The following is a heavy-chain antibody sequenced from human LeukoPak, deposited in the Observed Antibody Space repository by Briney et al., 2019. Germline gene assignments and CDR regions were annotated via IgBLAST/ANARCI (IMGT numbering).Heavy chain of an antibody. Sequence: GGSLRLSCTASGFTFNKYYMSWVRQAQGKVPEWVSAISGSGYDTYYADSVKGRFTISRDNSRNTLYLQMSGLRAEDTALYHCAKSRSVADAFDIWGHGTVVTVSS. CDR3: AKSRSVADAFDI. J-gene: IGHJ3*02. CDR2: ISGSGYDT. D-gene: IGHD6-19*01. V-gene: IGHV3-23*01. CDR1: GFTFNKYY.